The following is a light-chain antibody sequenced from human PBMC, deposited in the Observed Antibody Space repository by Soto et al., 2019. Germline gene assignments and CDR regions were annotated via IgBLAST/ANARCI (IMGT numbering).Light chain of an antibody. CDR2: KAS. V-gene: IGKV1-5*03. Sequence: DIQMTQSPSTLSASVGDRVTITCRASQSISSWLAWYLQKPGKAPKLLIYKASTIQDGVPSRFSGSGSGTEFTLTISSLQHDDFATYYCQQYSSYSPYTFGQGTKLEIK. CDR3: QQYSSYSPYT. CDR1: QSISSW. J-gene: IGKJ2*01.